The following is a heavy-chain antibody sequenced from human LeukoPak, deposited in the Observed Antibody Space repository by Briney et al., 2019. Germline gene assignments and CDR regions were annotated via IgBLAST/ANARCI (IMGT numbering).Heavy chain of an antibody. J-gene: IGHJ5*02. Sequence: SETLSLTCTVSGGSISSSSYYWGWIRQPPGKGLEWIATVYYTGSTYYNPSLKSRVTISVDTSENQFSLKLSSVTAADTAVYYCARDLGLTISDNWFDPWGQGTLVTVSS. V-gene: IGHV4-39*02. CDR1: GGSISSSSYY. D-gene: IGHD3-3*01. CDR3: ARDLGLTISDNWFDP. CDR2: VYYTGST.